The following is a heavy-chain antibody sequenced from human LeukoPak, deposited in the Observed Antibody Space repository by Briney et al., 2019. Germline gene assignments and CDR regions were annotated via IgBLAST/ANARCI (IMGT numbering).Heavy chain of an antibody. J-gene: IGHJ4*02. CDR3: AKYSYGRIDY. V-gene: IGHV4-61*05. CDR2: IYYSGST. Sequence: SETLSLTCTVSGGSISGSSYYWGWIRQPPGKGLEWIGYIYYSGSTNYNPSLKSRVTISVDTSKNQFSLKLSSVTAADTAVYYCAKYSYGRIDYWGQGTLVTVSS. CDR1: GGSISGSSYY. D-gene: IGHD5-18*01.